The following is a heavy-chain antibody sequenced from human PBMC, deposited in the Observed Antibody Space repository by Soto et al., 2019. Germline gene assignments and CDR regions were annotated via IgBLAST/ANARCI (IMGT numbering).Heavy chain of an antibody. D-gene: IGHD3-10*01. Sequence: QLQLQESGPGLVKPSQTLSLTCAVSGGSISSGGYSWSWIRQPPGKGLEWIGYIYHSGSTYYNPSLKGRGTISVDRSKNQFSLQLSSVTAADTAVYYCARVPGPWGQGTLVTVSS. CDR2: IYHSGST. V-gene: IGHV4-30-2*01. J-gene: IGHJ5*02. CDR1: GGSISSGGYS. CDR3: ARVPGP.